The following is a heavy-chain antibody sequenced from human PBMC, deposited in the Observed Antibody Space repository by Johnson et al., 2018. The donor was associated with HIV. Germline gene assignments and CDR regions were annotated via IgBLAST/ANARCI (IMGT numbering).Heavy chain of an antibody. V-gene: IGHV3-66*01. CDR2: IYTGGST. Sequence: VQLVESGGGLVQPGGSLRLSCAASAFTVSDNYLSWVRQAPGKGLEWVSVIYTGGSTYYADPVTGRFTISRDNSKNTLYLQMNSLRVEDTAVYYCASSYSESDAFDIWGQGTMVTVSS. J-gene: IGHJ3*02. CDR3: ASSYSESDAFDI. D-gene: IGHD3-10*01. CDR1: AFTVSDNY.